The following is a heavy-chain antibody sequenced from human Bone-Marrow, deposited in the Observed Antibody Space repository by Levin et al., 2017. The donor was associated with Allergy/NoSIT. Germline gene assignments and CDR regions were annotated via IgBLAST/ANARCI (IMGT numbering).Heavy chain of an antibody. V-gene: IGHV2-70*11. CDR2: IDWDDDT. CDR3: ARISPNTNGWARCDY. Sequence: SGPTLVKPTQTLTLTCTFSGFSLRTSGMCVSWIRQPPGKALEWLARIDWDDDTYYNTSLRTRLTISKDTSKNQVVLTMTNMDPVDTGTYYCARISPNTNGWARCDYWGQGYPVTVSS. CDR1: GFSLRTSGMC. D-gene: IGHD6-19*01. J-gene: IGHJ4*02.